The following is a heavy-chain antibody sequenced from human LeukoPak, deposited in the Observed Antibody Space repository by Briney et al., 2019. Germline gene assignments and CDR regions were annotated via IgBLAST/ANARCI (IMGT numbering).Heavy chain of an antibody. CDR1: GFTFSSYS. V-gene: IGHV3-21*01. J-gene: IGHJ4*02. CDR2: ISSSSSYI. CDR3: ARGGSSYNDEHEEFDY. Sequence: PGGSLRLSCAASGFTFSSYSMNWVRQAPGKGLEWVSSISSSSSYIYYADSVKGRFTISRDNAKNSLYLQMNSLRAEDTAVYYCARGGSSYNDEHEEFDYWGQGTVVTVSS. D-gene: IGHD3-22*01.